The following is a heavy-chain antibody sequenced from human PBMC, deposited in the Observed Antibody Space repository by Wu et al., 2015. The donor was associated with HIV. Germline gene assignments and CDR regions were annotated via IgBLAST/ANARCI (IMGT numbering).Heavy chain of an antibody. J-gene: IGHJ4*02. CDR3: AREPSMISAGVDAFDY. CDR2: IIPIFGTA. V-gene: IGHV1-69*13. CDR1: GGTFSSYA. D-gene: IGHD5-12*01. Sequence: QVQLVQSGAEVKKPGSSVKVSCKASGGTFSSYAISWVRQAPGQGLEWMGRIIPIFGTANYAQKFQGRVTITADESTSTAYMELSSLRSEDTAVYYCAREPSMISAGVDAFDYWGQGNAGSPSPQ.